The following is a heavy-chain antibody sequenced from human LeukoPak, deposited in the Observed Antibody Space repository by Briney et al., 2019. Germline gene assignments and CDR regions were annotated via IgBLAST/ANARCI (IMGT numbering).Heavy chain of an antibody. V-gene: IGHV4-39*01. CDR3: ARQIAVAGPKYFDY. CDR1: GGSISSSSYY. J-gene: IGHJ4*02. Sequence: KPSETLSLTCTVSGGSISSSSYYWGWIRQPPGKGLEWIGSIYYSGSTYYNLSLKSRVTISVDTSKNQFSLKLSSVTAADTAVYYCARQIAVAGPKYFDYWGQGTLVTVSS. D-gene: IGHD6-19*01. CDR2: IYYSGST.